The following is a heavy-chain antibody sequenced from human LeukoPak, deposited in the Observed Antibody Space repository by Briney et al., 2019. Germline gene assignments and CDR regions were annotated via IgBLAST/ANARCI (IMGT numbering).Heavy chain of an antibody. CDR3: AKDTYSSGPSDAFDI. CDR1: GFTFSTYW. V-gene: IGHV3-23*01. J-gene: IGHJ3*02. CDR2: ISGSGGST. D-gene: IGHD6-19*01. Sequence: GGSLRLSCAASGFTFSTYWMSWVRQAPGRGLEWVSAISGSGGSTYYADSVKGRFTISRDNSKNTLYLQMNSLRAEDTAVYCCAKDTYSSGPSDAFDIWGQGTMVTVSS.